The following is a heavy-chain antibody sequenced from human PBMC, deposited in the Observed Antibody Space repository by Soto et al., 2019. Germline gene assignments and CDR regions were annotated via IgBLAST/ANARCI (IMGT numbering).Heavy chain of an antibody. CDR3: AKGPRYSSSSPFDY. D-gene: IGHD6-6*01. J-gene: IGHJ4*02. CDR2: ISGSGGST. CDR1: GFTFSSYA. V-gene: IGHV3-23*01. Sequence: GGSLRLSCAASGFTFSSYAMSWVRQAPGKGLEWVSAISGSGGSTYYADPVKGRFTISRDNSKNTLYLQMNSLRAEDTAVYYCAKGPRYSSSSPFDYWGQGTLVTVSS.